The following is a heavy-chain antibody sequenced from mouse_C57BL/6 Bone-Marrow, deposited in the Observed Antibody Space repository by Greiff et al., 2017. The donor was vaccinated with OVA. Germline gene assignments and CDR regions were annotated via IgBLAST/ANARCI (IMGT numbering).Heavy chain of an antibody. J-gene: IGHJ4*01. D-gene: IGHD2-5*01. CDR1: GFTFSSYT. CDR2: ISGGGGNT. Sequence: EVQLVESGGGLVKPGGSLKLPCAASGFTFSSYTMSWVRQTPEKRLEWVATISGGGGNTYYPDSVKGRFTISRDNAKNTLYLQMSSLRSEDTALYYCARQDSNYAMDYWGQGTSVTVSS. V-gene: IGHV5-9*01. CDR3: ARQDSNYAMDY.